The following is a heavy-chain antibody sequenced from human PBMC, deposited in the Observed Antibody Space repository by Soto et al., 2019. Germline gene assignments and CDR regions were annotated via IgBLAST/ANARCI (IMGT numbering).Heavy chain of an antibody. D-gene: IGHD2-8*02. CDR2: TPGSGGSS. V-gene: IGHV3-23*01. J-gene: IGHJ4*02. Sequence: VGSLRLSCAASGFTFKSYAMNWVRQAPGKGLEWVASTPGSGGSSYYADSVKGRFTISRDNSKNTLYLDLSSLKAEDTAMYYCARGGSTGWFYFDFWGQGTQVT. CDR3: ARGGSTGWFYFDF. CDR1: GFTFKSYA.